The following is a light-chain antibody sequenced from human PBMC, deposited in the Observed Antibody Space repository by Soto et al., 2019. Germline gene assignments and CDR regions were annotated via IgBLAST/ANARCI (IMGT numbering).Light chain of an antibody. CDR3: SSYTSSSTLV. CDR1: SSDVGDYNY. V-gene: IGLV2-14*01. CDR2: EVS. Sequence: QSALTQPPSASGSLGQSVTIPCTGTSSDVGDYNYVSWYQQHPGKVPKLMIYEVSKRPSGVSNRFSGSKSGNTASLTISGLQAEDEADYYCSSYTSSSTLVFGTGTKLTVL. J-gene: IGLJ1*01.